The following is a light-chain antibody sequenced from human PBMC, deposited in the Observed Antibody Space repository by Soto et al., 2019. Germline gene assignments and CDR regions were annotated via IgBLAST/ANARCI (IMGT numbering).Light chain of an antibody. CDR2: DAS. CDR1: QSTSSW. V-gene: IGKV1-5*01. Sequence: DIQMTQSPSTLSAFVGDRVIITCWASQSTSSWLAWYQKKRGKAPKLLIYDASTLESGVPSRFSGSESGTEFNLTVSSLQPDDCAPYYCQQYYTYPYTFGPGTQLEIK. CDR3: QQYYTYPYT. J-gene: IGKJ2*01.